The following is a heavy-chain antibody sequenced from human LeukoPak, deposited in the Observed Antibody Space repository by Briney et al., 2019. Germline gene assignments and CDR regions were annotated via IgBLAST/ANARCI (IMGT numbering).Heavy chain of an antibody. CDR1: GFSFSTYW. V-gene: IGHV3-23*01. CDR3: AKGPLIEVAGTTWDY. Sequence: PGGSLRLSCVASGFSFSTYWMSWVRKAPGKGLEWVSAISGSGVSTYYADSVKGRFTISRDNSKNMLYLQMNSLRAEDTAIYYCAKGPLIEVAGTTWDYWGQGTLVTVSS. D-gene: IGHD6-19*01. CDR2: ISGSGVST. J-gene: IGHJ4*02.